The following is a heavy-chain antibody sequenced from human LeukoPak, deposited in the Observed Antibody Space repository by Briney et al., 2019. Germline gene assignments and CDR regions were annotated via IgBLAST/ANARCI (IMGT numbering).Heavy chain of an antibody. CDR1: GGSISSSSYY. V-gene: IGHV4-39*01. D-gene: IGHD3-10*01. J-gene: IGHJ4*02. CDR2: IYYSGST. CDR3: ARLDAATIWFGEFETSRGLFDY. Sequence: SETLCLTCTVSGGSISSSSYYWGWIRQPPGTGLEWIGSIYYSGSTYYNPSLKSRVTISVDTSKNQFSLKLSSVTAADTAVYYCARLDAATIWFGEFETSRGLFDYWGQGTLVTVSS.